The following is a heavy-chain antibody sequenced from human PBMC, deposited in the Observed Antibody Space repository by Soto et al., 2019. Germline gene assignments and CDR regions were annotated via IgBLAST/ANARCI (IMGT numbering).Heavy chain of an antibody. V-gene: IGHV4-4*02. CDR2: IYHSGMT. J-gene: IGHJ4*02. CDR1: GTSISSSHW. D-gene: IGHD2-15*01. Sequence: QVQLRQSGPGLVKPSGTLSLTCAVSGTSISSSHWWTWVRQSPGKGLEWIGQIYHSGMTNYNPSLKRRVTISVDKSNNQFSLKMSSVTAADTAVYYCATLPPRIVVKFSDIPTGGQGTLVAVSS. CDR3: ATLPPRIVVKFSDIPT.